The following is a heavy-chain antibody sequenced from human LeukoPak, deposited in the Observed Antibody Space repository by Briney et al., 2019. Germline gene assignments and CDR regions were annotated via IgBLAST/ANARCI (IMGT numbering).Heavy chain of an antibody. CDR2: VKEDGSEK. J-gene: IGHJ4*02. D-gene: IGHD2-2*01. CDR3: ARGRRDTQYQVFDY. CDR1: GFTFSNYW. Sequence: GGSLRLSCVASGFTFSNYWMNWVRQAPGKGLEWVANVKEDGSEKYYVDSVKGRFTISRDNAKNSVYLQMSSLRDGDTAVFYCARGRRDTQYQVFDYWGQGTLVTVSS. V-gene: IGHV3-7*01.